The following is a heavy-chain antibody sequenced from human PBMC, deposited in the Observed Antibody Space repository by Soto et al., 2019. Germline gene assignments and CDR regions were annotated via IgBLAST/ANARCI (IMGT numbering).Heavy chain of an antibody. D-gene: IGHD2-2*02. J-gene: IGHJ6*02. V-gene: IGHV3-21*01. Sequence: GGSLRLSFVGSGFTFSNYSINWVSQAPGKGLEWVSSISSRSDIYFADSVKGRFTISRDNSKNSVSLQMNSLRAEDTAVYYCAREYTAWPLAYGLDVWGQGTTVTVSS. CDR1: GFTFSNYS. CDR2: ISSRSDI. CDR3: AREYTAWPLAYGLDV.